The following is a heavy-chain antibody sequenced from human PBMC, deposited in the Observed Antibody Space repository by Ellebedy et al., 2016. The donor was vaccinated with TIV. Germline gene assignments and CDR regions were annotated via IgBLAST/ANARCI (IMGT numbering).Heavy chain of an antibody. Sequence: PGGSLRLSCAASGFIFNNYGMHWVRQAPGKGLEWVAFLRYDESNKYYAASVRGRFTISRDISKNTLFLQMNSLRAEDTAVYYCAKGMEEKATIYSYYGVDVWGQGTTVTVSS. D-gene: IGHD5-24*01. J-gene: IGHJ6*02. CDR3: AKGMEEKATIYSYYGVDV. V-gene: IGHV3-30*02. CDR2: LRYDESNK. CDR1: GFIFNNYG.